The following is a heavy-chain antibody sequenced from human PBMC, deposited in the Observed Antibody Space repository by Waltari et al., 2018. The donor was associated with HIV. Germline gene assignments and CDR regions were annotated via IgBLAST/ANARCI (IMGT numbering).Heavy chain of an antibody. CDR1: RGSFTRVT. Sequence: QVQLVQSGAEVRTPGSPVKVSCKASRGSFTRVTIHWGRQAPGQGLEWMGRVIPMSGTAMKAQKFQARVTISADKSTTTAYMELTSLRTEDTAVYYCASARETMGVDFDFWGQGTLVTVSS. V-gene: IGHV1-69*08. D-gene: IGHD3-10*01. CDR3: ASARETMGVDFDF. J-gene: IGHJ4*02. CDR2: VIPMSGTA.